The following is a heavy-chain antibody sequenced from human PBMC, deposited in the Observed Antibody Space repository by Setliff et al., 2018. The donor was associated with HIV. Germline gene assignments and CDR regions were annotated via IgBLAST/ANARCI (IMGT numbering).Heavy chain of an antibody. CDR2: ISGSGGDT. J-gene: IGHJ3*01. CDR3: AKWFGEFFRAFDR. Sequence: GSLRLSCAASGIRFSNYAMSWVRQAPGKGLEWVSSISGSGGDTSYADSVQGRCTISRDNSKNMLYLQMNSLRAEDTAVYYCAKWFGEFFRAFDRWGQGTMVTVSS. V-gene: IGHV3-23*01. CDR1: GIRFSNYA. D-gene: IGHD3-10*01.